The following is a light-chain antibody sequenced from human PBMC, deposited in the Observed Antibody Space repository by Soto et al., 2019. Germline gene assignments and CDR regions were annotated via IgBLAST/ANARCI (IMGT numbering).Light chain of an antibody. CDR3: SSYTSSSTLYV. V-gene: IGLV2-14*01. CDR1: SSDVGGYNY. Sequence: QSALTQPASVSGALGQSITISCTGTSSDVGGYNYVSWYQHHPGKAPKLMIYEVTNRPSGVSNRFSGSKSGNTASLTISGLQAEDEADYYCSSYTSSSTLYVFGTGTKVTVL. J-gene: IGLJ1*01. CDR2: EVT.